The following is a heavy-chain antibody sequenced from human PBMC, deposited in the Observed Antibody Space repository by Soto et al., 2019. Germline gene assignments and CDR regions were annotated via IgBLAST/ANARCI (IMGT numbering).Heavy chain of an antibody. D-gene: IGHD1-26*01. CDR3: ARDMPYAAGSLAGCDY. CDR2: IYHSGTT. CDR1: GDSITGSY. J-gene: IGHJ4*02. V-gene: IGHV4-59*01. Sequence: SETLSLTCTVSGDSITGSYLSWIRQPPGKTLGWIGYIYHSGTTTYNPSLKSRVSISVDTSKNQFSLRLTSVIAADTAVYYCARDMPYAAGSLAGCDYWGQGILVTVS.